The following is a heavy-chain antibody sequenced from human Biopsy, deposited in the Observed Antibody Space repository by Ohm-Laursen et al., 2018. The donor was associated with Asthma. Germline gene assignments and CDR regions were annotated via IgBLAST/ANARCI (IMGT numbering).Heavy chain of an antibody. CDR2: HDHEEGGT. CDR3: ASDFPKDYVRYNFQF. D-gene: IGHD4-17*01. V-gene: IGHV1-24*01. Sequence: ASVKVSCKISGYSLTDLSMHWVRQAPGQGLEWMGGHDHEEGGTVNARRFQGRVTMAEDTSTGTAYMELSSLSSDDTAVYYCASDFPKDYVRYNFQFWGQGTLVTVSS. J-gene: IGHJ4*02. CDR1: GYSLTDLS.